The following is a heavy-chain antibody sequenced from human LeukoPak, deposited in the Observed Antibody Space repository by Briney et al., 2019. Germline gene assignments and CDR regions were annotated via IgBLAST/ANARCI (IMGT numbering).Heavy chain of an antibody. Sequence: HTGGSLRLSCAVSGFPLSSYAMSWVRQAPGKGLEWVSATSSSDAGTYYADSVKGRFTISRDNTKNSLYLQMNSLRAEDTAVYYCVGGDYWGQGTLVTVSS. CDR1: GFPLSSYA. V-gene: IGHV3-23*01. CDR2: TSSSDAGT. J-gene: IGHJ4*02. CDR3: VGGDY.